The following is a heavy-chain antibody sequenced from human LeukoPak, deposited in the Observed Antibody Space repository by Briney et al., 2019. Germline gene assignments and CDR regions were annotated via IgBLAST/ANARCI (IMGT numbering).Heavy chain of an antibody. Sequence: ASVKVSCKASGYTFTGYYMHWVRQAPGQGLEWMGRINPNSGGTNYAQKFQGRVTMTRDTSISTAYMELSRLRSDDTAVYYCARVSGRIAFDAFDIWGRGTMVTVSS. CDR2: INPNSGGT. CDR1: GYTFTGYY. V-gene: IGHV1-2*06. D-gene: IGHD6-13*01. CDR3: ARVSGRIAFDAFDI. J-gene: IGHJ3*02.